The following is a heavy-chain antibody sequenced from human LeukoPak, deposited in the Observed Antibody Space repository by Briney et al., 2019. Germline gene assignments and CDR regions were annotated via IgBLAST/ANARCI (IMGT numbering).Heavy chain of an antibody. V-gene: IGHV4-39*01. CDR3: ARLSQVLRYFDWLLLNWFDP. Sequence: SETLSLTCTVSGGSISSSSYFWVWIRQPPGKGLEWIGSIYYSGSTYYNPSLKSRVTISVDTSKNQFSLKLSSVTAADTAVYYCARLSQVLRYFDWLLLNWFDPWGQGTLVTVSS. D-gene: IGHD3-9*01. J-gene: IGHJ5*02. CDR2: IYYSGST. CDR1: GGSISSSSYF.